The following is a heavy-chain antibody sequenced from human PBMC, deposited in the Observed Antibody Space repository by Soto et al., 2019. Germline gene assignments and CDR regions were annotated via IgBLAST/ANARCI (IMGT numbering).Heavy chain of an antibody. J-gene: IGHJ4*02. Sequence: SETLSLTCTVSGGSISSGGYYWSWIRQHPGKGLEWIGSIYYSGSTYYNPSLKSRVTISVDTSKNQFSLKLSSVTAADTAVYYCARLVRFLEWSHRYFDYWGQGTLVTVSS. CDR3: ARLVRFLEWSHRYFDY. D-gene: IGHD3-3*01. V-gene: IGHV4-39*01. CDR2: IYYSGST. CDR1: GGSISSGGYY.